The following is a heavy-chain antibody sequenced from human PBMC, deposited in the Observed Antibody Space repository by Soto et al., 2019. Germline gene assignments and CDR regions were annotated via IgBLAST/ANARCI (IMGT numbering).Heavy chain of an antibody. CDR3: AREAITVIAAPEYYFDY. J-gene: IGHJ4*02. CDR1: GFTFSSYV. Sequence: GGSLRLSCAASGFTFSSYVMSWVRQAPGKGLEWVSAIIGSGGSTYYADSVKGRFTISRDSSKNTLYLQMDSLRAEDTAVYYCAREAITVIAAPEYYFDYWGQGTLVTVS. CDR2: IIGSGGST. V-gene: IGHV3-23*01. D-gene: IGHD6-19*01.